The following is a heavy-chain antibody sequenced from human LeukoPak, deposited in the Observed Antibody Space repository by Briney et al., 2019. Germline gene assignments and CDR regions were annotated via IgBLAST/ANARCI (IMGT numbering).Heavy chain of an antibody. CDR1: GFTFSSYA. J-gene: IGHJ3*02. V-gene: IGHV3-30-3*01. D-gene: IGHD2-2*01. CDR3: ARGKGYCSSTSCYPGAFDI. CDR2: ISYDGSNK. Sequence: PGRSLRLSCAASGFTFSSYAMHWVRQAPGKGLEWVAVISYDGSNKYYADSVKGRFTISRDNSKNTLYLQMNSLRAEDTAVYYCARGKGYCSSTSCYPGAFDIWGQGTMVTVSS.